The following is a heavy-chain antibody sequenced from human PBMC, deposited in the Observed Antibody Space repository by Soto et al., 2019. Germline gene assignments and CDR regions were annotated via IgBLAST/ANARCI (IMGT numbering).Heavy chain of an antibody. D-gene: IGHD3-10*01. Sequence: SGPTLVNPTQTLTLTCTFSGFSLSTSGVGVGWIRQPPGKALEWLALIYWDDDKRYSPSLKSRLTITKDTSKNQVVLTMTNMDPVDTATYYCARVLLWFGESLAYAFDIWGQGTMVTVSS. CDR1: GFSLSTSGVG. V-gene: IGHV2-5*02. CDR2: IYWDDDK. CDR3: ARVLLWFGESLAYAFDI. J-gene: IGHJ3*02.